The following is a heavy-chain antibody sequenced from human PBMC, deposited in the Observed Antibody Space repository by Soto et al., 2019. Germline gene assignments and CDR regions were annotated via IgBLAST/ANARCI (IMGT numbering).Heavy chain of an antibody. V-gene: IGHV3-73*01. Sequence: EVQLVESGGGLVQPGGSLKLSCAASGFTFSGSAMHWVRQASGKGLEWGGRIRSKANSYATAYAASVKGRFTISRDDSKNTAYLQINSPKTEDPAVYYCTRQRSTPWYFDLWGRGTLVTVSS. CDR3: TRQRSTPWYFDL. CDR1: GFTFSGSA. J-gene: IGHJ2*01. CDR2: IRSKANSYAT. D-gene: IGHD3-16*01.